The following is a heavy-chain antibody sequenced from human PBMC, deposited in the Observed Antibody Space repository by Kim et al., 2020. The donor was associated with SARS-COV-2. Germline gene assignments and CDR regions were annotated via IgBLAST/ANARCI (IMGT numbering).Heavy chain of an antibody. J-gene: IGHJ4*02. Sequence: GGSLRLSCAASGFTFSSYSMNWVRQAPGKGLEWVSSISSSSSYIYYADSVKGRFTISRDNAKNSLYLQMNSLRAEDTAVYYCARGIYDSSGYYYSWGQGTLVTVSS. V-gene: IGHV3-21*04. CDR1: GFTFSSYS. CDR2: ISSSSSYI. D-gene: IGHD3-22*01. CDR3: ARGIYDSSGYYYS.